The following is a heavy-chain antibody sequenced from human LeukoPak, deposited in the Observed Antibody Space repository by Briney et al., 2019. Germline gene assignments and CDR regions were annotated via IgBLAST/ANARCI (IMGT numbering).Heavy chain of an antibody. J-gene: IGHJ6*03. Sequence: PGGSLRLSCAASGFTFSSYAMHWVRQAPGKGLEWVAVISYDGSNKYYADSVKGRFTISRDNSKNTLYLQMNSLRAEDTAVYYCARDGVDIVVVPAAIYPTSPPDYYYYMDVWGKGTTVTVSS. CDR1: GFTFSSYA. D-gene: IGHD2-2*01. CDR3: ARDGVDIVVVPAAIYPTSPPDYYYYMDV. CDR2: ISYDGSNK. V-gene: IGHV3-30*04.